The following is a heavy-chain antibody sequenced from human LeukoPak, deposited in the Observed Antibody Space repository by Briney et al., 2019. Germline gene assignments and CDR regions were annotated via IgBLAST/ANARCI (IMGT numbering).Heavy chain of an antibody. V-gene: IGHV3-30-3*01. J-gene: IGHJ5*02. CDR1: GFTFSSYA. Sequence: PGGSLRLSCAASGFTFSSYAMHWVRQAPGKGLEWVAVISYDGSNKYYADSVKGRFTISRDNSKNTLYLQMNSLRAEDTAVYYCARGNVVVAATSGSVDPWGQGTLVTVSS. CDR3: ARGNVVVAATSGSVDP. D-gene: IGHD2-15*01. CDR2: ISYDGSNK.